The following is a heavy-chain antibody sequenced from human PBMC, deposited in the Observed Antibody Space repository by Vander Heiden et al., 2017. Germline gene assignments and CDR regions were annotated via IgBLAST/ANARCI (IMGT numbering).Heavy chain of an antibody. Sequence: QVQLEESGGGVVQPGRSLRLCWVVSGFTFSSYPMHWVRQAPGKGLEWVAVIWYDGSNIYYADSVKGRFTISRDDSKNTVNLEMNSLRAEDTAVYYCARGRIAAAGVYYFDYWGQGALVTVSS. J-gene: IGHJ4*02. D-gene: IGHD6-13*01. CDR2: IWYDGSNI. CDR1: GFTFSSYP. V-gene: IGHV3-33*01. CDR3: ARGRIAAAGVYYFDY.